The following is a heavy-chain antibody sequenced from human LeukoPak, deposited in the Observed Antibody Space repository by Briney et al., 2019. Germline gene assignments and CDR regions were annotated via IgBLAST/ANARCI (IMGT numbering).Heavy chain of an antibody. V-gene: IGHV1-18*01. CDR2: ISAYNGNT. Sequence: ASVKVSCKASGYTFTSYGISWVRQAPGQGLEWMGWISAYNGNTNYAQKLQGRVTMTRNTSISTAYMELSSLRSEDTAVYYCARAAIDTIVVVPAAINWFDPWGQGTLVTVSS. CDR1: GYTFTSYG. J-gene: IGHJ5*02. CDR3: ARAAIDTIVVVPAAINWFDP. D-gene: IGHD2-2*02.